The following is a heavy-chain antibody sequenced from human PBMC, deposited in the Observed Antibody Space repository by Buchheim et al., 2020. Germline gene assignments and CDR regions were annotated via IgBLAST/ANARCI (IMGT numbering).Heavy chain of an antibody. V-gene: IGHV3-30*03. CDR1: GFTFSSYG. CDR2: IAYDGARK. D-gene: IGHD3-16*01. Sequence: QVHLVESGGGVVQPGRSLRLSCAASGFTFSSYGMHWVRQAPGKGLEWVAVIAYDGARKYFADSVKGRFTISRDNSKNTLYLQMNSLRDEDTAVYYCARDHLAGGLGEIDYWGQGT. CDR3: ARDHLAGGLGEIDY. J-gene: IGHJ4*02.